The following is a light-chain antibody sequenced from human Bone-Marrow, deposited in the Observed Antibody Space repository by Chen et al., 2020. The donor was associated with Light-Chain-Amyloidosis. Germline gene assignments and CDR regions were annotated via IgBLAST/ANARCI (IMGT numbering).Light chain of an antibody. V-gene: IGLV2-14*01. Sequence: QSALTQPASVSGSPGQSITISCTGTSSDVGCDNHVSCYQQHPDKAPKLMSYEVTNRPSWVPARFSGSKSDNTASLTISGLQTEDEADYFGSSYTITNTLVFGSGTRVTVL. CDR3: SSYTITNTLV. J-gene: IGLJ1*01. CDR1: SSDVGCDNH. CDR2: EVT.